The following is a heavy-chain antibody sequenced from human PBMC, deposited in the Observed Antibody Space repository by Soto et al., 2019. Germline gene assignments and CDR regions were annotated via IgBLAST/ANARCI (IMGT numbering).Heavy chain of an antibody. CDR2: IIPIFGTA. CDR1: GGTFSSYA. V-gene: IGHV1-69*12. J-gene: IGHJ4*02. Sequence: QVQLVQSGAEVKKPGSSVKVSCKASGGTFSSYAISWVRQAPGQGLEWMGGIIPIFGTANYAQKFQGRVTITADESTSTAYRELSSLRSEDTAVYYCARTDIAGSWSLFDYWGQGTLVTVSS. D-gene: IGHD6-13*01. CDR3: ARTDIAGSWSLFDY.